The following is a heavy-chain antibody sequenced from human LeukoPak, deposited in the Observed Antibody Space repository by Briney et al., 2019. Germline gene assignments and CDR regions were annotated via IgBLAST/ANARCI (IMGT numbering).Heavy chain of an antibody. CDR1: GFTFGDYA. CDR3: TRVGSSSSFDY. Sequence: PGRSLRLSCTASGFTFGDYAMSWVRQAPGKGLEWVGFIRSKAYGGTTECAASVKGRFTISRDDSKSIAYLQMNSLKTEDTAVYYCTRVGSSSSFDYWGQGTLVTVSS. J-gene: IGHJ4*02. V-gene: IGHV3-49*04. CDR2: IRSKAYGGTT. D-gene: IGHD6-6*01.